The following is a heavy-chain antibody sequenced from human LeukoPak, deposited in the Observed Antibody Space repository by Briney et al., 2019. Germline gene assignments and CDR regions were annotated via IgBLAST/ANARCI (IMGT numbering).Heavy chain of an antibody. CDR3: ARLTAMVRGVISWFDP. D-gene: IGHD3-10*01. J-gene: IGHJ5*02. V-gene: IGHV5-51*01. Sequence: GESLKISCQGSGYSFTSYWIGWVRQMPGKGLEGMGIIYPGDSDTRYSPSFQGQVTISADKSISTAYLQWSSLKASDTAMYYCARLTAMVRGVISWFDPWGQGTLVTVSS. CDR2: IYPGDSDT. CDR1: GYSFTSYW.